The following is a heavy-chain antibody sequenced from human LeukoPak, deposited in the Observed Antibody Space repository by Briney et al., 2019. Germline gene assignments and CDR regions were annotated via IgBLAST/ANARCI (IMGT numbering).Heavy chain of an antibody. CDR2: INPNSGGT. Sequence: ASVKVSCKASGYTFTSYGISWVRQAPGQGLEWMGWINPNSGGTNYAQKFQGRVTMTRDTSISTAYMELSRLRSDDTAVYYCARQRRDDYGDYYYYYGMDVWGQGTTVTVSS. D-gene: IGHD4-17*01. J-gene: IGHJ6*02. CDR1: GYTFTSYG. CDR3: ARQRRDDYGDYYYYYGMDV. V-gene: IGHV1-2*02.